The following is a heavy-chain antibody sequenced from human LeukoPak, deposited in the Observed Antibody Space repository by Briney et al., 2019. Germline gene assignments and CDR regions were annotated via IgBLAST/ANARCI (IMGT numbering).Heavy chain of an antibody. V-gene: IGHV3-48*03. D-gene: IGHD3-10*01. CDR3: ARGGVWFGEFYFDY. Sequence: GGSLRLSCAASGFTFSDYAMNWVRQAPGKGLEWLSYISGSGSPIYYADSMKGRFSISRDNAKNSLFLQMNGLRAEDAGVYYCARGGVWFGEFYFDYWGQGTLVTVSS. CDR1: GFTFSDYA. J-gene: IGHJ4*02. CDR2: ISGSGSPI.